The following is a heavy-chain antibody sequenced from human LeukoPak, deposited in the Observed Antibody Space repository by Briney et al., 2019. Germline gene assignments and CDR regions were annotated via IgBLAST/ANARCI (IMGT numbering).Heavy chain of an antibody. V-gene: IGHV3-53*01. CDR1: GFTVSSNY. D-gene: IGHD1-14*01. CDR2: IYSGGNT. Sequence: GGSLRLSCAPSGFTVSSNYMSWVRQAPGKGLEGVSVIYSGGNTYYADSVKGRFTISRDNSKNTLYLQMNSLRAEDTAVYYCAKVPLRTNPLYYFDYWGQGTLVTVSS. CDR3: AKVPLRTNPLYYFDY. J-gene: IGHJ4*02.